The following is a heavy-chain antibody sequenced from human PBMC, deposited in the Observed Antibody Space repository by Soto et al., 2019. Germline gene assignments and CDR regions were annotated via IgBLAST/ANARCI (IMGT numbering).Heavy chain of an antibody. CDR1: SGSISSSSYY. Sequence: SETLSLTCTVSSGSISSSSYYWGWIRQSPGKGLEWIGTISYSGTTYYNPSLKSRVTISVDTSKNQFSLNLSSVTAADTAVYYCARRRGGVVATENWFDPWGQGTLVT. J-gene: IGHJ5*02. V-gene: IGHV4-39*01. CDR3: ARRRGGVVATENWFDP. CDR2: ISYSGTT. D-gene: IGHD5-12*01.